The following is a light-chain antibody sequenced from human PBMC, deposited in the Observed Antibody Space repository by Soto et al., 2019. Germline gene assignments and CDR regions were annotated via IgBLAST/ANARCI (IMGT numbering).Light chain of an antibody. CDR2: GAS. CDR1: QSVSSNK. V-gene: IGKV3-20*01. J-gene: IGKJ1*01. CDR3: QQYGGSPWT. Sequence: EIVLTQSPGTLSLSPGERATLSCRASQSVSSNKLAWYQQKPGQAPRLLIYGASGRATGIPDRFSGSGSGTDFTLTISRLEPEDFALYYCQQYGGSPWTFGQGTKVDIK.